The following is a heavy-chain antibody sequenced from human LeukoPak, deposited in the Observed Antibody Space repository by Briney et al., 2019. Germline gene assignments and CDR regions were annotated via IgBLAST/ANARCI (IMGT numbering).Heavy chain of an antibody. CDR3: ARQVGTFYYYYGMDV. V-gene: IGHV4-59*01. CDR2: VYYSGIT. Sequence: SETLSLTCTVSGGSINRYYWSWIRQPPGKGLEWIGYVYYSGITSYNPSLKSRLTISVDTSKNQFSLTLNSVTAADTAVYYCARQVGTFYYYYGMDVWGQGTTVTVSS. CDR1: GGSINRYY. J-gene: IGHJ6*02. D-gene: IGHD1-14*01.